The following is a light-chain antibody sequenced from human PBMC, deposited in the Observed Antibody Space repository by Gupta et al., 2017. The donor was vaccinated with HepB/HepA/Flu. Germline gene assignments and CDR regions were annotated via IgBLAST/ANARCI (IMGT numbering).Light chain of an antibody. Sequence: IQCTLSPSTLPAPVGDTVPITCRASQNIDTFLAWYQQKPVKAPNLLIYTASTLESGVPSRFSGSGSGTEFTLTISSLQPDDFATYYCQQSKSYWTFGPGTRVEVK. CDR2: TAS. CDR1: QNIDTF. CDR3: QQSKSYWT. V-gene: IGKV1-5*03. J-gene: IGKJ1*01.